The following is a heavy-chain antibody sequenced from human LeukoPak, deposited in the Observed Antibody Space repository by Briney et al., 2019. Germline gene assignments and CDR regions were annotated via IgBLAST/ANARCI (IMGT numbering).Heavy chain of an antibody. CDR3: ARDSGFSYGVFDY. CDR1: GGSISTSSYY. D-gene: IGHD5-18*01. V-gene: IGHV4-39*07. J-gene: IGHJ4*02. Sequence: SETLSLTCTVSGGSISTSSYYWGWIRQPPGKGLECIGNIYYSGSTYYNPSLKSRVTISVDTSKNQFSLKLSSVTAADTAVYYCARDSGFSYGVFDYWGQGTLVTVSS. CDR2: IYYSGST.